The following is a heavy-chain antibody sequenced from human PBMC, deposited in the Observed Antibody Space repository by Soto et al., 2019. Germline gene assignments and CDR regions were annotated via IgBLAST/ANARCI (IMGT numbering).Heavy chain of an antibody. CDR1: GVTFSSYA. CDR3: AKSNHENLGKRSSSSPASDYYYYYGMDV. Sequence: PGGSLRLSCAASGVTFSSYAMSWVRQAPGKGLEWVSAISGSGGSTYYADSVKGRFTISRDNSKNTLYLQMNSLRAEDTAVYYCAKSNHENLGKRSSSSPASDYYYYYGMDVWGQGTTVTVSS. J-gene: IGHJ6*02. V-gene: IGHV3-23*01. D-gene: IGHD6-6*01. CDR2: ISGSGGST.